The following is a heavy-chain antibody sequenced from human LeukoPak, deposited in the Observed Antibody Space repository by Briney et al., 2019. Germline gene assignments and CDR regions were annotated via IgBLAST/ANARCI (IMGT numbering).Heavy chain of an antibody. CDR2: IDPNSGGT. CDR3: AREGGDGLVFDY. D-gene: IGHD6-19*01. J-gene: IGHJ4*02. V-gene: IGHV1-2*06. CDR1: GYTFTGYY. Sequence: GASVKVSCKASGYTFTGYYMHWVRQAPGQGLEWMGRIDPNSGGTNYAQKFQGRVTMTRDTSTSTAYMELSRLRSDDTAVYYCAREGGDGLVFDYWGQGTLVTVSS.